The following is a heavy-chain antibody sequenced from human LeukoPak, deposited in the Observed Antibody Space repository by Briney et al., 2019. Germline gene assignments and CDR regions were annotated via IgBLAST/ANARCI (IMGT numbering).Heavy chain of an antibody. CDR1: GFAFTTSG. Sequence: GGSLRLSCAASGFAFTTSGMGWARQAPGKGLQWVSSIGAGGDTYYVESLKGRFSISRDNSRSTLYLQMNGLGPEDTAVYYCAKDSLIAVAGTGDYWGQGTLVTVSS. CDR3: AKDSLIAVAGTGDY. V-gene: IGHV3-23*01. J-gene: IGHJ4*02. CDR2: IGAGGDT. D-gene: IGHD6-19*01.